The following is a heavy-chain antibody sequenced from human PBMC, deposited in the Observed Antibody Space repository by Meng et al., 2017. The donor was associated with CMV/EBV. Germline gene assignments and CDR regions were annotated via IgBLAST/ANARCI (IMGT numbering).Heavy chain of an antibody. CDR1: GYTFASYD. CDR3: ARERSESGGVIIDY. D-gene: IGHD3-10*01. V-gene: IGHV1-8*01. Sequence: ASVKVSCKASGYTFASYDINWVRQATGQGLEWMGWMNPNSGNTGYAQKFQGRVTMTRNTSISTAYMELRSLRSEDTAVYYCARERSESGGVIIDYWGQGTLVTVSS. CDR2: MNPNSGNT. J-gene: IGHJ4*02.